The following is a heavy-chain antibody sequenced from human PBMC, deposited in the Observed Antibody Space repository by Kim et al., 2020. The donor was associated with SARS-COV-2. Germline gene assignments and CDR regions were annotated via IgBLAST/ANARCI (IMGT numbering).Heavy chain of an antibody. V-gene: IGHV3-33*01. Sequence: GGSLRLSCAASGFTFSSYGMHWVRQAPGKGLEWVAVIWYDGSNKYYADSVKGRFTISRDNSKNTLYLQMNSLRAEDTAVYYCATHLMGGFGELGDWGQGTLVTVSS. D-gene: IGHD3-10*01. J-gene: IGHJ4*02. CDR3: ATHLMGGFGELGD. CDR2: IWYDGSNK. CDR1: GFTFSSYG.